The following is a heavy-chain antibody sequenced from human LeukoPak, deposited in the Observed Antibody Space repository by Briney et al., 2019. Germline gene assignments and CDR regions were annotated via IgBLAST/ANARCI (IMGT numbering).Heavy chain of an antibody. Sequence: PGRSLRLSCAASGFTFSSYGMHWVRQAPGKGLEWVAVISYDGSNKYYADSVKGRFTISRDNSKNTLYLQMNSLRSDDTAVYYCAAAAPFWSGRIRWFDPWGQGTRVTVSS. J-gene: IGHJ5*02. V-gene: IGHV3-33*05. D-gene: IGHD3-3*01. CDR1: GFTFSSYG. CDR3: AAAAPFWSGRIRWFDP. CDR2: ISYDGSNK.